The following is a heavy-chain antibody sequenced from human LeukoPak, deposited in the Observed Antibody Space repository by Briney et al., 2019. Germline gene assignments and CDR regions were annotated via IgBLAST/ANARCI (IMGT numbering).Heavy chain of an antibody. J-gene: IGHJ5*02. CDR3: ARVEILPYCSGGSCYLGVNWFDP. CDR2: IYDSGST. CDR1: GGSISSSNW. V-gene: IGHV4-4*02. Sequence: PSETLSLTCAVSGGSISSSNWWSWVRQPPGQGLEWIGEIYDSGSTNYKPSLKIRVTISVDKSKNQFSLKLSSVTAADTAVYYCARVEILPYCSGGSCYLGVNWFDPWGQGTLVTVSS. D-gene: IGHD2-15*01.